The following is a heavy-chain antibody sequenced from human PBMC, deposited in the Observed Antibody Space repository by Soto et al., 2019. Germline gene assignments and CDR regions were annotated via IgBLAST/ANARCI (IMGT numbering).Heavy chain of an antibody. Sequence: SETLSLTCTVSGGSISSYYWSWVRQPAGKGLEWIGRIYTSGNTNYNPSLKSRVTMSVDTSKNQFSLKLTSVTAADTAVYYCASFREGYCTNGVCYTGGLDYWGQGTLVTVSS. CDR3: ASFREGYCTNGVCYTGGLDY. CDR1: GGSISSYY. D-gene: IGHD2-8*01. V-gene: IGHV4-4*07. J-gene: IGHJ4*02. CDR2: IYTSGNT.